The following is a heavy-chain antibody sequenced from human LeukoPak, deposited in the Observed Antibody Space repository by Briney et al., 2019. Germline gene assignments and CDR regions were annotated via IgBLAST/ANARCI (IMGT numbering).Heavy chain of an antibody. D-gene: IGHD3-10*01. CDR3: AKRWGVLWQGKTHAFDI. Sequence: GGTLRLSCAASGFTFSSYGMSWVRQAPGKGLEWVSAISGSGGSTYYADSVKGRFTISRDNSKNTLYLQMNSLRAEDTAVYYCAKRWGVLWQGKTHAFDIWGQGTMVTVSS. CDR2: ISGSGGST. CDR1: GFTFSSYG. V-gene: IGHV3-23*01. J-gene: IGHJ3*02.